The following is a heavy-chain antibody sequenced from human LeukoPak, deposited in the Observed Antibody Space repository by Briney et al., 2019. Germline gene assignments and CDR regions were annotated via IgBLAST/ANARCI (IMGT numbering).Heavy chain of an antibody. D-gene: IGHD1-26*01. CDR1: GYTFTGYY. V-gene: IGHV1-2*02. CDR3: AREQGYLSGSYRNWFDP. Sequence: ASVKVSCTASGYTFTGYYMHWVRQAPGQGLEWMGWINPNSGGTNYAQKFQGRVTMTRDTSISTAYMELSRLRSDDTAVYYCAREQGYLSGSYRNWFDPWGQGTLVTVSS. CDR2: INPNSGGT. J-gene: IGHJ5*02.